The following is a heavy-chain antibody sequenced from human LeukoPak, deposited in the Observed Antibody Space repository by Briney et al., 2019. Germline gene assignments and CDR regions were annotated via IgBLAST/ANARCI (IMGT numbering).Heavy chain of an antibody. V-gene: IGHV1-46*01. CDR1: GYTFISHH. D-gene: IGHD3-22*01. CDR2: INPDGGTT. Sequence: ASVKVSCKTSGYTFISHHLHWVRQAPGQGLEWMGVINPDGGTTIYAQNFQGRVTMTRDMSTSTVYMELTGLRSEDTAIFYCARGRFDGYYDGRGYCAWYFDLWGRGTLVTVSS. J-gene: IGHJ2*01. CDR3: ARGRFDGYYDGRGYCAWYFDL.